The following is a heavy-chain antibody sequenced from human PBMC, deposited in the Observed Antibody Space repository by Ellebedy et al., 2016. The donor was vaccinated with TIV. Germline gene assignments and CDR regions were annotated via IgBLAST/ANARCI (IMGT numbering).Heavy chain of an antibody. CDR1: GYTFTDSY. D-gene: IGHD6-13*01. Sequence: AASVKVSCKASGYTFTDSYLHWVRQAPGQGLEWLGWINPNSGGTNFAQKFQGWVTLTRDTTITTAYMELSSLTSDDTATAVFYCARGGSSNWYEAFDVWGQGTLVTASS. CDR2: INPNSGGT. V-gene: IGHV1-2*04. J-gene: IGHJ4*02. CDR3: ARGGSSNWYEAFDV.